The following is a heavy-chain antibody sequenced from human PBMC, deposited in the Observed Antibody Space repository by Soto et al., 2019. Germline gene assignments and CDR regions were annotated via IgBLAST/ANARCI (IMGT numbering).Heavy chain of an antibody. V-gene: IGHV2-5*02. Sequence: QITLKESGPTLVKPTQTLTLTCTYYGFSLSTRGEGVGWIRQPPGKALEWLALIDWDDDKHYSPSLKSRLTNTKNTTKNQEVLTRANMNTVETATYYCVDISTGHIEEMASYHGEYCCDDWGHGT. CDR1: GFSLSTRGEG. D-gene: IGHD2-21*01. CDR2: IDWDDDK. CDR3: VDISTGHIEEMASYHGEYCCDD. J-gene: IGHJ4*01.